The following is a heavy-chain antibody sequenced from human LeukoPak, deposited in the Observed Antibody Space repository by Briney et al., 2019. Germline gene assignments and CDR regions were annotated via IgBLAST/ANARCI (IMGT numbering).Heavy chain of an antibody. CDR3: ARDEYCSGGSCSAYYMDV. D-gene: IGHD2-15*01. Sequence: GRSLRLSCAASGFTVSSNYMSWVRQAPGKGLEWVSVIYSGGTTYYADSVKGRFIISRDNSKNTLYLQMTSLRAQDTAVYYCARDEYCSGGSCSAYYMDVWGKGTTVTVSS. J-gene: IGHJ6*03. V-gene: IGHV3-66*02. CDR2: IYSGGTT. CDR1: GFTVSSNY.